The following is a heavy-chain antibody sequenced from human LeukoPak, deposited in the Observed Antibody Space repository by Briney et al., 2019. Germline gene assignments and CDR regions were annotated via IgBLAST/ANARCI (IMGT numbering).Heavy chain of an antibody. V-gene: IGHV4-59*01. CDR1: GGSISSYY. D-gene: IGHD3-10*01. J-gene: IGHJ4*02. CDR3: ARRSITMVRGVTEEN. Sequence: SETLSLTCTVSGGSISSYYWSWIRQPPGKGLEWIGYIYYSGSTNYNPSLKSRVTISVDTSKNQFSLKLSSVTAADTAVYYCARRSITMVRGVTEENWGQGTLVTVSS. CDR2: IYYSGST.